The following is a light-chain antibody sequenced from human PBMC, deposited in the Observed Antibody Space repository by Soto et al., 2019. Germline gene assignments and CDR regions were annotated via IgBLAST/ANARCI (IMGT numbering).Light chain of an antibody. CDR1: SSDVGGYNY. CDR2: EVS. V-gene: IGLV2-14*01. Sequence: QSVLTQPASVSGSPGQSITISCTGTSSDVGGYNYVSWYQQHPGKAPKLMIYEVSNRPSGVSNRFSGSKSDNTASLTISGLHAEDEADYYCSSYTSSSSVVFGGGTKLTVL. J-gene: IGLJ2*01. CDR3: SSYTSSSSVV.